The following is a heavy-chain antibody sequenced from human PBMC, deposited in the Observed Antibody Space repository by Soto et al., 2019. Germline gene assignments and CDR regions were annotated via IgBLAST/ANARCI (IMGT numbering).Heavy chain of an antibody. J-gene: IGHJ4*02. CDR1: GYTFTSYA. D-gene: IGHD6-13*01. CDR3: ARLEGDSSSWSYYFDY. Sequence: ASVKVSCKASGYTFTSYAMHWVRQAPGQRLEWMGWINAGNGNTKYSQKFQGRVTITRDTSASTAYMELSSLRSEDTAVYCCARLEGDSSSWSYYFDYWGQGTLVTVSS. V-gene: IGHV1-3*01. CDR2: INAGNGNT.